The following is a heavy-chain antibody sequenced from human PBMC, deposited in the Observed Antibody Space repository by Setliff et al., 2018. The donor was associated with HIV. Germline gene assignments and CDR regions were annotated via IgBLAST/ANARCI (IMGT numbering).Heavy chain of an antibody. J-gene: IGHJ6*03. CDR3: AKGDCANGVCHTWDYYPYYLDV. D-gene: IGHD2-8*01. V-gene: IGHV3-23*01. Sequence: ETLSLTCVVSGGSISSYNWWSWVRQAPGKGLEWVSTIGGSGDSTYYADSVKGRCTVSRDNSRNTLYLHINSLRAEDTAVYYCAKGDCANGVCHTWDYYPYYLDVWGKGTTVTVSS. CDR2: IGGSGDST. CDR1: GGSISSYN.